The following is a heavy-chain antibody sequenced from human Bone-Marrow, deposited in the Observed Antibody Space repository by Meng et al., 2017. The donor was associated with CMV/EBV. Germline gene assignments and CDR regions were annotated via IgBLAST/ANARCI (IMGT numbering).Heavy chain of an antibody. CDR3: ARYGHSYYFDY. V-gene: IGHV4-59*01. CDR2: IYYSGST. D-gene: IGHD5-18*01. CDR1: GGSISSYY. Sequence: ESLKISCTVSGGSISSYYWSWIRQPPGKGLEWIGYIYYSGSTNYNPSLKSRVTISVDTSKNQFSLKLSSVTAADTAVYYCARYGHSYYFDYWGQGNLVNVSS. J-gene: IGHJ4*02.